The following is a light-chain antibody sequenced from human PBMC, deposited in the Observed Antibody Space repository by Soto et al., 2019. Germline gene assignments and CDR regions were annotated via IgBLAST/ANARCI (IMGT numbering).Light chain of an antibody. J-gene: IGKJ2*01. V-gene: IGKV3-20*01. CDR1: QSVSSRY. CDR3: QQYGRSPPLT. Sequence: EIVLTQSPGTLSLSPGERATLSCRASQSVSSRYLAWYQQKPGQAPRLFIYGASNRATGIPDRFSGSGSGTDFTLTISRLEPEDFAVYFCQQYGRSPPLTFGQGTKVEIK. CDR2: GAS.